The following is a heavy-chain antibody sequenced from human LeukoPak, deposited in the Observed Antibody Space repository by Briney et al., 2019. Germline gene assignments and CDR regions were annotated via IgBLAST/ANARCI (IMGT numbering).Heavy chain of an antibody. CDR3: ARHTHDVDPSPMYSSSWPENKHYYYYMDV. V-gene: IGHV5-51*01. Sequence: GESLKISCKGSGYSFTSYWIGWVRQLPGKGLEWMGIIYPGDSDTRYSPSFQGQVTISADKSISTAYLQWSSLKASDTAMYYCARHTHDVDPSPMYSSSWPENKHYYYYMDVWGKGTTVTVSS. D-gene: IGHD6-13*01. J-gene: IGHJ6*03. CDR1: GYSFTSYW. CDR2: IYPGDSDT.